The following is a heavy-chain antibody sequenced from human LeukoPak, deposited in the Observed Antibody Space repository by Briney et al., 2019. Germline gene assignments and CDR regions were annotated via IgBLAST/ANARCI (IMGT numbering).Heavy chain of an antibody. V-gene: IGHV3-21*01. CDR2: ISSSSSYI. D-gene: IGHD3-3*01. J-gene: IGHJ5*02. CDR1: GFTFSSYS. CDR3: ASLTYYDFWSGPNWFDP. Sequence: GGSLRLSCAASGFTFSSYSMNWVRQAPGKGLVWVSSISSSSSYIYYADSVKGRFTISRDNAKNSLYLQMNSLRAEDTAVYYCASLTYYDFWSGPNWFDPWGQGTLVTVSS.